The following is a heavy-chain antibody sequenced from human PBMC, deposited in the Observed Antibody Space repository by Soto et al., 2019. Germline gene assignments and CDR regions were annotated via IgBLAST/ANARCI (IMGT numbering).Heavy chain of an antibody. V-gene: IGHV2-5*02. J-gene: IGHJ4*02. CDR3: AHRRGVVVPAATRKWLPTGPSIDY. CDR1: GFSLSTSGVG. CDR2: IYWDDDK. Sequence: SGPTLVNPTQTLTLTCTFSGFSLSTSGVGVGWIRQPPGKALEWLALIYWDDDKRYSPSLKSRLTITKDTSKNQVVLTMTNMDPVDTATYYCAHRRGVVVPAATRKWLPTGPSIDYWGQGTLVTVSS. D-gene: IGHD2-2*01.